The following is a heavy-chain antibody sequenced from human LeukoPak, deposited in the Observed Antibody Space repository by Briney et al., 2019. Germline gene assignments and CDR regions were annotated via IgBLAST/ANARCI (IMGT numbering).Heavy chain of an antibody. Sequence: PGESLKISCQGFGYPFTTSWIGWVRQLPGKGLEWTAIIYAGNSDAKYSPSFQGQVSISADKSISTAYLQWRSLKASDTAIYYCARTYSSGWAFFDYWGQGNMVTVSS. CDR1: GYPFTTSW. CDR3: ARTYSSGWAFFDY. V-gene: IGHV5-51*01. CDR2: IYAGNSDA. J-gene: IGHJ4*02. D-gene: IGHD6-19*01.